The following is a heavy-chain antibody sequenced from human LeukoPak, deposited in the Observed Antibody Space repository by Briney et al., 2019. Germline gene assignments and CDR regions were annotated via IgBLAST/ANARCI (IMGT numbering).Heavy chain of an antibody. V-gene: IGHV3-30*02. CDR1: GFTFINYG. D-gene: IGHD3-10*01. J-gene: IGHJ4*02. CDR2: IRYDRSNK. Sequence: GGSLRLSCAASGFTFINYGMHWVRQAPGKGLEWVAFIRYDRSNKYYADSVKGRFTISRDNSKNTVYLQMNSLRAEDTAAYYCAKVSGFYFDYSGQGTLVTVSS. CDR3: AKVSGFYFDY.